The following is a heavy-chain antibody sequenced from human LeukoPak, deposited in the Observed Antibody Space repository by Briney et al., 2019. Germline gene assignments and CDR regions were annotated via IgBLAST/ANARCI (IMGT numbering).Heavy chain of an antibody. J-gene: IGHJ4*02. CDR2: ISRSNVSI. Sequence: GGSLRLSCAASGFTFSNYAMNWVRQAPGMGLEWVSSISRSNVSIYYANSVKGRFTISRDNARNSLYLQMNGLRADDTAVYYCARTAIGYSDSSGYYFDYWGQGTLVTVSS. V-gene: IGHV3-21*01. CDR1: GFTFSNYA. CDR3: ARTAIGYSDSSGYYFDY. D-gene: IGHD3-22*01.